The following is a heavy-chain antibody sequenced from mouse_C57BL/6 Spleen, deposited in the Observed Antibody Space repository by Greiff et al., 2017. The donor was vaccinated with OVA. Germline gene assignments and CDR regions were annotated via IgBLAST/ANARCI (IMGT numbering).Heavy chain of an antibody. CDR2: ISYSGST. J-gene: IGHJ4*01. V-gene: IGHV3-8*01. CDR1: GYSITSDY. CDR3: ARRGIYYYGSSPYYAMDY. Sequence: EVKLEESGPGLAKPSQTLSLTCSVTGYSITSDYWNWIRKFPGNKLEYMGYISYSGSTYYNPSLKSRISITRDTSKNQYYLQLNSVTTEDTATYYCARRGIYYYGSSPYYAMDYWGQGTSVTVSS. D-gene: IGHD1-1*01.